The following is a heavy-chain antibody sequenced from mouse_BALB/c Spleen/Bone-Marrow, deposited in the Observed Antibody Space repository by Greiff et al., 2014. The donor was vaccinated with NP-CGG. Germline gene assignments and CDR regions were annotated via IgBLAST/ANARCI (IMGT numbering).Heavy chain of an antibody. D-gene: IGHD2-4*01. V-gene: IGHV10-1*02. CDR2: IRSKSNNYAT. J-gene: IGHJ3*01. CDR1: GFTFNTYA. Sequence: EVKLEESGGGLVQPKGSLKLSCAASGFTFNTYAMNWVRQAPGKGLEWVARIRSKSNNYATYYADSVKDRFTISRDDSQSMLYLQMNNLKTEDTAMYHCVRQNYDYAWFAYWGQGTLVTVSA. CDR3: VRQNYDYAWFAY.